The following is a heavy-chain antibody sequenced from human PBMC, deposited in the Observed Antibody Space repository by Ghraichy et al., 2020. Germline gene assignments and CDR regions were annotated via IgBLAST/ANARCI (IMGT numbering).Heavy chain of an antibody. V-gene: IGHV3-33*01. Sequence: GESLNISCAASGFTFSSYGMHWVRQAPGKGLEWVAVIWYDGSNKYYADSVKGRFTISRDNSKNTLYLQMNSLRAEDTAVYYCAREGFFGAAAYYYYYMDVWGKGTTVTVSS. D-gene: IGHD3-3*01. CDR2: IWYDGSNK. CDR1: GFTFSSYG. J-gene: IGHJ6*03. CDR3: AREGFFGAAAYYYYYMDV.